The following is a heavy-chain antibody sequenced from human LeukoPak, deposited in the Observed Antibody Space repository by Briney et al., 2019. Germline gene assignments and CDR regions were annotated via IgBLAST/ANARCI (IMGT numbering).Heavy chain of an antibody. CDR3: ARGYCSGGSCAGDAFDI. J-gene: IGHJ3*02. CDR1: GGSISSSSYY. D-gene: IGHD2-15*01. Sequence: PSETLSLTCTVSGGSISSSSYYWGWIRQPPGKGLEWIGSIYYSGSTYYNPSLKSRVTISIDTSKNQFSLKLSSVTAADTAVYYCARGYCSGGSCAGDAFDIWGQGTMVTVSS. V-gene: IGHV4-39*07. CDR2: IYYSGST.